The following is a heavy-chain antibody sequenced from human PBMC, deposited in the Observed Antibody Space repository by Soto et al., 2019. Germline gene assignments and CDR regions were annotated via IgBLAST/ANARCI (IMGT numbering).Heavy chain of an antibody. CDR3: AKDCVGGGGSCYYAFDI. CDR1: GFTFSSYA. CDR2: ISGSGGST. J-gene: IGHJ3*02. D-gene: IGHD2-15*01. V-gene: IGHV3-23*01. Sequence: EVQLLESGGGLVQPGGSLRLSCAASGFTFSSYAMSWVRQAPGKGLEWVSAISGSGGSTYYADSVKGRFTISRDNSKNTLYLQMNRLRAEDTAVYYCAKDCVGGGGSCYYAFDIWGQGTMVTVSS.